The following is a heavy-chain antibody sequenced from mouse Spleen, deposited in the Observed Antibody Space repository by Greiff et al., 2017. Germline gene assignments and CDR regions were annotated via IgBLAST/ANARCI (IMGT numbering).Heavy chain of an antibody. Sequence: QVQLQQSGAELVRPGASVTLSCKAPGYTFTDYEMHWVKQTPVHGLEWIGAIDPETGGTAYNQKFKGKATLTADKSSSTAYMELRSLTSEDSAVYYCTRSHYYGTGYWGQGTTLTVSS. J-gene: IGHJ2*01. CDR3: TRSHYYGTGY. D-gene: IGHD1-2*01. CDR2: IDPETGGT. CDR1: GYTFTDYE. V-gene: IGHV1-15*01.